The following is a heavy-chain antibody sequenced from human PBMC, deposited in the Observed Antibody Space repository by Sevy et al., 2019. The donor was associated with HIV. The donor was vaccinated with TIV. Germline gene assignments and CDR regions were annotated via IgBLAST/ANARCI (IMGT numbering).Heavy chain of an antibody. Sequence: GGSLRLSCAASGFTFSKYSMSWVRQPPGRGLEWVSTLSFGCGEINHADSVKGRYLISRDNSKSSVYLEMNNLRPEDTAVYYCAKEGCTKPHDYWGQGTLVTVSS. J-gene: IGHJ4*02. CDR1: GFTFSKYS. D-gene: IGHD2-8*01. CDR2: LSFGCGEI. V-gene: IGHV3-23*01. CDR3: AKEGCTKPHDY.